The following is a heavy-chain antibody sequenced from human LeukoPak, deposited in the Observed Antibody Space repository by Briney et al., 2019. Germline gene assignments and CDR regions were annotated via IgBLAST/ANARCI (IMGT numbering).Heavy chain of an antibody. CDR3: ARVSILIVPYYAFDI. CDR1: GFSFSSYS. CDR2: ISSSSNYI. D-gene: IGHD2/OR15-2a*01. Sequence: GGSLRLSCAASGFSFSSYSMKWVRQAPGKGLEWVSSISSSSNYIYYADSVKGRFTISRDNAKNSPYLQMNSLRAEDTAVYYCARVSILIVPYYAFDIWGQGTMVTVSS. J-gene: IGHJ3*02. V-gene: IGHV3-21*01.